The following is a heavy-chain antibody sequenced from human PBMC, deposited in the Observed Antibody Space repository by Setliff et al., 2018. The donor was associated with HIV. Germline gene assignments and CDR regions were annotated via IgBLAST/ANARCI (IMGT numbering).Heavy chain of an antibody. Sequence: GGSLRLSCVASGITFDDYTMHWVRQAPGKGLEWVSLITWDGGSTYYADSVKGRFTISRDNSKNSLYLQMNSLRTEDTALYYCAKSSSGYYFMDYWGQGTLVTVSS. J-gene: IGHJ4*02. CDR1: GITFDDYT. D-gene: IGHD3-22*01. CDR3: AKSSSGYYFMDY. CDR2: ITWDGGST. V-gene: IGHV3-43*01.